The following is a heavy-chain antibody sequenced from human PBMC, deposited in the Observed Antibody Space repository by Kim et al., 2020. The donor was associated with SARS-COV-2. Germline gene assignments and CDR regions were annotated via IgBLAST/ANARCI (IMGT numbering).Heavy chain of an antibody. V-gene: IGHV4-59*01. CDR2: IYYSGST. Sequence: SETLSLTCTVSGGSISSYYWSWIRQPPGKGLEWIGYIYYSGSTNYNPSLKSRVTISVDTSKNQFSLKLSSVTAADTAVYYCARASHFDYWGQGTLVTVSS. D-gene: IGHD6-6*01. CDR1: GGSISSYY. CDR3: ARASHFDY. J-gene: IGHJ4*02.